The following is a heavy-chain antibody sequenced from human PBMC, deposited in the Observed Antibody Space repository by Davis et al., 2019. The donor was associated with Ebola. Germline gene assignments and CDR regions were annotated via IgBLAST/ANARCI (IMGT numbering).Heavy chain of an antibody. V-gene: IGHV3-48*02. CDR3: VRRLLISSRGGMDV. CDR1: GFNFNIYS. CDR2: SSTSAEHI. Sequence: GESLKISCVASGFNFNIYSLNWVRQAPGKEPEWVAHSSTSAEHISYAESVKGRFTVSRDDAQSSLFLQMSSLRDEDTAVYYCVRRLLISSRGGMDVWGQGTTVTVSS. D-gene: IGHD1-26*01. J-gene: IGHJ6*02.